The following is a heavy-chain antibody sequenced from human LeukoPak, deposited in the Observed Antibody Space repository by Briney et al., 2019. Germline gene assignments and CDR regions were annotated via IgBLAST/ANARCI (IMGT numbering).Heavy chain of an antibody. D-gene: IGHD3-22*01. CDR3: ATSDDSSGSD. V-gene: IGHV3-7*01. CDR1: GFTFSGYW. J-gene: IGHJ4*02. Sequence: GGSLRLSCVASGFTFSGYWMSWVRQAPGKGRERVANINADGSVKHYVDSVKGRFTISRDNAKNSVFVQMNSLRDEDTALYYCATSDDSSGSDWGQGTLVTVSS. CDR2: INADGSVK.